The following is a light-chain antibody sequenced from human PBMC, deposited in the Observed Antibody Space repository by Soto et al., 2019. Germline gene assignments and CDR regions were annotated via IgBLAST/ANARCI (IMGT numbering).Light chain of an antibody. CDR3: QQYGSSPPT. V-gene: IGKV3-20*01. J-gene: IGKJ1*01. Sequence: ILLPQSPDPLSLSPGDRATLSCRASQSVSSSYLAWYQQKPGQAPRLLIYGASSRATGIPDRFSGSGSGTDFTLTISRLEPEDFAVYYCQQYGSSPPTFGQGTKVDIK. CDR1: QSVSSSY. CDR2: GAS.